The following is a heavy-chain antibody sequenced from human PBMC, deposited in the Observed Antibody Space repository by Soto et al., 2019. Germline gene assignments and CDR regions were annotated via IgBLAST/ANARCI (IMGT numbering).Heavy chain of an antibody. CDR2: IWYDGSHQ. V-gene: IGHV3-33*03. D-gene: IGHD2-8*01. CDR3: AKDLGSSIAGYGVQPSHFDY. J-gene: IGHJ4*02. Sequence: QVQLVESGGGVVQPGRSLRLSCAASGFSFGSHGMHWVRQAPGKGLEWVAIIWYDGSHQYYADSVKGRFTISRDNSKNTVSLQMDSLRAEDTAVYYCAKDLGSSIAGYGVQPSHFDYWGQGTLVTVSS. CDR1: GFSFGSHG.